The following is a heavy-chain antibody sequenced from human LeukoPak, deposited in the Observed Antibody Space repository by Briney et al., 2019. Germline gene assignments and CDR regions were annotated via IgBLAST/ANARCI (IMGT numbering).Heavy chain of an antibody. Sequence: SETLSLTCTVSDGSISSSPYYWGWIHQPPGKGLEWIGTIYYSGTTYYNPSLKSRVTISVDTSKNQFSLRLGSVTAADTAVYYCARHGYSGSYYDFDYWGQGTLVTVSS. CDR2: IYYSGTT. CDR1: DGSISSSPYY. V-gene: IGHV4-39*01. J-gene: IGHJ4*02. CDR3: ARHGYSGSYYDFDY. D-gene: IGHD1-26*01.